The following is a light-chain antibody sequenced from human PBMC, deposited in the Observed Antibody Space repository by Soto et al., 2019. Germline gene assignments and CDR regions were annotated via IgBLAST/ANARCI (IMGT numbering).Light chain of an antibody. J-gene: IGKJ1*01. CDR2: GAS. V-gene: IGKV3-15*01. CDR3: QEYNTWPWT. Sequence: EIVMTQSPATLSVSPGEGATLSCRASQSVSSNLAWYQQKLGQAPRVLIFGASTRATGIPARFSGSGSGTEFSLTINSLQSEDFAVYYCQEYNTWPWTFGQGTKVDIK. CDR1: QSVSSN.